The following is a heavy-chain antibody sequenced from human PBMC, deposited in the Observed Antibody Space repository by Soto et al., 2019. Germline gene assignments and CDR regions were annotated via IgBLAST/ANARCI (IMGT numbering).Heavy chain of an antibody. V-gene: IGHV3-21*04. Sequence: PGGSLRLSCAASGFTFSAYSINWVRQAPGKGLEWVSSISSTSSHIFYVDSVEGRFTISRDNTRNSMYLQMDGLRVDDTAVYYCVRGGSGAPAADVFDTWGQGTMVTVSS. CDR2: ISSTSSHI. CDR1: GFTFSAYS. CDR3: VRGGSGAPAADVFDT. J-gene: IGHJ3*02. D-gene: IGHD3-10*01.